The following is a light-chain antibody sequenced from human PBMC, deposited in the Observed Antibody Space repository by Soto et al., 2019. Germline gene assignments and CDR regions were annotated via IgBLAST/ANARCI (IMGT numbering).Light chain of an antibody. CDR1: SSDVGGYNY. V-gene: IGLV2-14*03. Sequence: QSVLTQPASVSGSPGQSITISCTGTSSDVGGYNYVSWYQQHPGKAPKLMIFDVSLRPSGVSTRFSASKSGNTASLTISGLQAEDEGDYYCSSYAGSTTLVIFGGGTKVTVL. CDR2: DVS. J-gene: IGLJ2*01. CDR3: SSYAGSTTLVI.